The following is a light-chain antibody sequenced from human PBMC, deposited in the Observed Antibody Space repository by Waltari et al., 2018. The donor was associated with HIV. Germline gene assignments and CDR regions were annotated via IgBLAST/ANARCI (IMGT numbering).Light chain of an antibody. CDR3: QQYNNWPPT. Sequence: EIVMTQYPATLSVSPGERATLSCRASQSLSSTNVAWYQQKPGHAPRLLIHGASSRATGIPARFSGSGSGTEFTLTITSLQSGDSALYYCQQYNNWPPTFGQGAKLEIK. J-gene: IGKJ2*01. CDR2: GAS. CDR1: QSLSSTN. V-gene: IGKV3-15*01.